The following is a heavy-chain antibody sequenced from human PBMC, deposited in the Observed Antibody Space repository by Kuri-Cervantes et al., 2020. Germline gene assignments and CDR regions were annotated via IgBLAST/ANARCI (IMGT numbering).Heavy chain of an antibody. V-gene: IGHV3-7*01. CDR3: ARSRLMYGDYRGIFDY. Sequence: LSLTCAASGSTLSSYWMSWVRQAPGKGLEWVANIQQDGSEKFYVDSVKGRFTISRDNAKNSLYLQMNSLRAEDAAVYYCARSRLMYGDYRGIFDYWGQGTLVTVSS. D-gene: IGHD4-17*01. J-gene: IGHJ4*02. CDR2: IQQDGSEK. CDR1: GSTLSSYW.